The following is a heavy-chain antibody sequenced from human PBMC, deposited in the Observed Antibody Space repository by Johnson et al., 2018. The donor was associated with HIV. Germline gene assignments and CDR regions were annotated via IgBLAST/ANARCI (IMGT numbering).Heavy chain of an antibody. CDR2: ISWNSGSI. Sequence: VQLVESGGGLVQPGGSLRLSCAASGITVSSSYMSWVRQAPGKGLEWVSGISWNSGSIGYADSVKGRFTISRDNAKNSLYLQMNSLRAEDTAVYYCARDLGPEGAFDIWGQGTMVTVSS. J-gene: IGHJ3*02. CDR1: GITVSSSY. V-gene: IGHV3-48*04. CDR3: ARDLGPEGAFDI.